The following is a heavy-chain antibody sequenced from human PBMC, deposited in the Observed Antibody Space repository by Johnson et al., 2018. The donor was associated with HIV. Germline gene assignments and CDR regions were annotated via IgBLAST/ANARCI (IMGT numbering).Heavy chain of an antibody. D-gene: IGHD5-18*01. CDR3: ARAYSYGYGDTDALDM. V-gene: IGHV3-30*07. Sequence: QVQLVESGGGVVQPGRSLRLSCAASGFTFSMYAMHWVRQAPGKGLEWVAVISYDGSNKYYADSVRGRFTISRDNSKNTLSLQMNSLRAEDTAVYFCARAYSYGYGDTDALDMWGQGTMVTVSS. CDR2: ISYDGSNK. J-gene: IGHJ3*02. CDR1: GFTFSMYA.